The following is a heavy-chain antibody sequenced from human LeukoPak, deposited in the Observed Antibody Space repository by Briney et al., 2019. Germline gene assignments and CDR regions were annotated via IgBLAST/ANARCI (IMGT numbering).Heavy chain of an antibody. D-gene: IGHD3-9*01. J-gene: IGHJ4*02. CDR1: GFTFNTFN. CDR2: ITSGGDYI. V-gene: IGHV3-21*01. CDR3: ARGHYDVLAASYKWTPDY. Sequence: GGSLRLSCAASGFTFNTFNTNWVRQAPGKGLEWVSYITSGGDYIYYADSVKGGFSTSRDNAKNSLSLQLNSLRVEDTAVYYCARGHYDVLAASYKWTPDYWGQGTLVTVSS.